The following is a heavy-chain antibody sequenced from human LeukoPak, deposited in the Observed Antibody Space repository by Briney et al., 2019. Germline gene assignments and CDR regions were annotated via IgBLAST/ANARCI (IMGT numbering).Heavy chain of an antibody. V-gene: IGHV3-74*01. J-gene: IGHJ4*02. CDR1: GFTFTDYW. D-gene: IGHD1-14*01. CDR3: VRDTPGVGIDY. CDR2: ITSDGSST. Sequence: GGSLRLSCAASGFTFTDYWMHWVRQVPGKGLVRVSHITSDGSSTGYADSAKGRFTISRDNAKNTLFLQMNSLRAEDTALYYCVRDTPGVGIDYWGQGTLVTVSS.